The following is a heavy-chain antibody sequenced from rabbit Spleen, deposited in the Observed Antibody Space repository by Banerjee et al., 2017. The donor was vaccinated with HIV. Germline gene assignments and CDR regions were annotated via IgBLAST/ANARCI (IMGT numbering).Heavy chain of an antibody. Sequence: QSLEESGGDLVKPEGSLTLTCKASGFSFSDRDVMCWVRQAPGKGLEWIACINAATGKAVYASWAKGRFTISKTSSNTVTLQMTSLTAADTATCFCARDLVGVIGWNFNLWGPGTLVTVS. CDR2: INAATGKA. D-gene: IGHD1-1*01. J-gene: IGHJ4*01. V-gene: IGHV1S40*01. CDR1: GFSFSDRDV. CDR3: ARDLVGVIGWNFNL.